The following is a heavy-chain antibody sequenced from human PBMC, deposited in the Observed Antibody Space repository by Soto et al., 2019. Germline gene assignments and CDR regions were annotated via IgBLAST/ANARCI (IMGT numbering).Heavy chain of an antibody. V-gene: IGHV3-43*01. J-gene: IGHJ4*02. Sequence: GGSLRLACAASGFTFSSYSMNWVRQAPGKGLEWVSLISWDGGSTYYADSVKGRFTISRDNSKNSLYLQMNSLRTEDTALYYCAIDMSPHSSGYPFDYRGQRTLVTGSS. CDR2: ISWDGGST. CDR1: GFTFSSYS. D-gene: IGHD3-22*01. CDR3: AIDMSPHSSGYPFDY.